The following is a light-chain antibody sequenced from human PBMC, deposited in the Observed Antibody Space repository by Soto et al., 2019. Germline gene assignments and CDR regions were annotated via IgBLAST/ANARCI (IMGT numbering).Light chain of an antibody. J-gene: IGLJ3*02. Sequence: QSVLIQPPSASGTPGQRVTISCSGSTSNIGTKFVYWYQQNPGTAPKLLIYANDQRPSGVPDRFSGSKSGTSASLAISGLRSEDEADYYCTSWDGTLSAGVFGGGTKVTVL. CDR2: AND. CDR3: TSWDGTLSAGV. V-gene: IGLV1-47*01. CDR1: TSNIGTKF.